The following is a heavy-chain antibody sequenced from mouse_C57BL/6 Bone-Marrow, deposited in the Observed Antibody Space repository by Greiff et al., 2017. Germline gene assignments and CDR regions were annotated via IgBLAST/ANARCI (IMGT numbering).Heavy chain of an antibody. CDR2: IHPNSGST. J-gene: IGHJ3*01. D-gene: IGHD2-3*01. Sequence: VQLQQPGAELVKPGASVKLSCKASGYTFTSYWMHWLKQRPGQGLEWIGMIHPNSGSTNYNEKFKSKATLTVDKSSSTAYMQLSSLTSEDSAVYYCATPDGYYVAWCAYWGQGTLVTVSA. V-gene: IGHV1-64*01. CDR1: GYTFTSYW. CDR3: ATPDGYYVAWCAY.